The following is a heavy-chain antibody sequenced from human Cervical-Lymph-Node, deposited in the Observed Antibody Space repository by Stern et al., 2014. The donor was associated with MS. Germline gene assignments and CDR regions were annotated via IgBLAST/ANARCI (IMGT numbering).Heavy chain of an antibody. Sequence: EVQLEESGAEVKKPGESLKISCQGSGYRFSTYWIAWVRQMPGKGLEWMGSIYPGDSDTRYSPSFQGQVTISVDKSINSAYLQWNSLKASDTAMYFCARLENYVDSWGQGTLVTVSS. V-gene: IGHV5-51*03. CDR1: GYRFSTYW. CDR2: IYPGDSDT. J-gene: IGHJ5*01. CDR3: ARLENYVDS. D-gene: IGHD3-16*01.